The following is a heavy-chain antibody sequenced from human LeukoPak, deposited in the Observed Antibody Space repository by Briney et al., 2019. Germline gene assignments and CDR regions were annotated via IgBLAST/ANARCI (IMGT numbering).Heavy chain of an antibody. J-gene: IGHJ3*02. Sequence: ASVKVSCKASGYTFTSYYMHWVRQAPGQGLEWMGWINPNSGGTNYAQKFQGWVTMTRDTSINTAYMELSRLRSDDTAVYYCTRDRDTMVRGITKGAFDIWGQGTLVTVSS. CDR3: TRDRDTMVRGITKGAFDI. D-gene: IGHD3-10*01. CDR2: INPNSGGT. CDR1: GYTFTSYY. V-gene: IGHV1-2*04.